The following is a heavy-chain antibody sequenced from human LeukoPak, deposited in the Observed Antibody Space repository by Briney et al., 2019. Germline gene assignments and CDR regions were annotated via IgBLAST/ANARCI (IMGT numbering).Heavy chain of an antibody. CDR3: ARESRAGYDYVWESYHYTGLDY. V-gene: IGHV3-48*04. D-gene: IGHD3-16*02. J-gene: IGHJ4*02. CDR1: GLTFSSYG. Sequence: QPGGSLRLSCAASGLTFSSYGMHWVRQAPGKGLEWVSYISSSGSTIYYADSVKGRFTISRDNAKNSLYLQMNSLRAEDTAVYYCARESRAGYDYVWESYHYTGLDYWGQGTLVTVSS. CDR2: ISSSGSTI.